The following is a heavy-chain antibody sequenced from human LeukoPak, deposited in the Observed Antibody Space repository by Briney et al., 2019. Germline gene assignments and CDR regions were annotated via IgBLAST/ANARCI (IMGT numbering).Heavy chain of an antibody. Sequence: SETLSLTCTVSGGSISSYYWSWIRQPRGKGLEWIGYIYYSGSTNYNPSLKSRVTISVDTSKNQFSLQLSSVTAADTAVYYCARGAVAVAGRGSHFDNWGQGALVTVSS. D-gene: IGHD6-19*01. CDR3: ARGAVAVAGRGSHFDN. V-gene: IGHV4-59*08. J-gene: IGHJ4*02. CDR1: GGSISSYY. CDR2: IYYSGST.